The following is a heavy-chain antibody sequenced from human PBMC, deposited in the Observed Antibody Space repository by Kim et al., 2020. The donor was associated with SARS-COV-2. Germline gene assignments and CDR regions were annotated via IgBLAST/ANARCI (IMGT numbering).Heavy chain of an antibody. CDR1: GYTFTSYG. Sequence: ASVKVSCKASGYTFTSYGISWVRQAPGQGLEWMGWISAYNGNTNYAQNLQGRVTMTTDTSTSTAYMELRSLRSDDTAVYYCATLYSGSYYDYFDYWGQGTLLTVSS. CDR3: ATLYSGSYYDYFDY. J-gene: IGHJ4*02. D-gene: IGHD1-26*01. V-gene: IGHV1-18*01. CDR2: ISAYNGNT.